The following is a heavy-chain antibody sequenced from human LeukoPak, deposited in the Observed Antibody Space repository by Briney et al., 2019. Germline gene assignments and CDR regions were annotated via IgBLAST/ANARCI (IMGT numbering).Heavy chain of an antibody. D-gene: IGHD4-11*01. J-gene: IGHJ5*02. CDR1: GGTFSRYA. CDR2: IIPIFGTA. Sequence: ASVKVSCKASGGTFSRYAISWVRQDPGQGLEWMGGIIPIFGTANYAQKFQGRVTITTDESTSTAYMELSSLRSEDTAVYYCARRDSDYSNWFDPWGQGTLVTVSS. CDR3: ARRDSDYSNWFDP. V-gene: IGHV1-69*05.